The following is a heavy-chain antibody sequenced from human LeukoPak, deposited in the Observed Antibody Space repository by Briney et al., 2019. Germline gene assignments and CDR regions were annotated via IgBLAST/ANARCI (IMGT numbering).Heavy chain of an antibody. Sequence: ASVKVSCKASGYTFTGYYMHWLRQAPGQGLEWMGWINPNSGGTNYAQKFQGRVTMTRDTSISTAYMELSRLRSDDTAVYYCARVGYSGYRDAFDIWGQGTMVTVSS. D-gene: IGHD5-12*01. CDR3: ARVGYSGYRDAFDI. J-gene: IGHJ3*02. CDR2: INPNSGGT. V-gene: IGHV1-2*02. CDR1: GYTFTGYY.